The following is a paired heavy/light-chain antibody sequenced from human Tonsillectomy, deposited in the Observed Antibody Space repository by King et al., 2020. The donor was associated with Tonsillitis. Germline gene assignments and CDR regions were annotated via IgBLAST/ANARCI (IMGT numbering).Heavy chain of an antibody. J-gene: IGHJ4*02. CDR1: GGSISSSSYY. V-gene: IGHV4-39*01. Sequence: QLQLQESGPGLVKPSETLSLPCTVSGGSISSSSYYWGWIRQPPGKGLEWIGSIYYSGSTFYNPSLKSRVTISVDMSKNQFSLQLTSVTAADTAVYYCAIIAALSPHVDYWGQGTLVTVSS. CDR3: AIIAALSPHVDY. D-gene: IGHD6-6*01. CDR2: IYYSGST.
Light chain of an antibody. Sequence: QSALTQPASVSGSPGQSITISCTGTSSDVGGYNYVSWYQHHPGKAPPLMIYDVSNRPSGLSNRFSGSKSGNTASLTVSGLQAEDEADYYCSSYAGSNNFVFGGGTKLTVL. V-gene: IGLV2-14*01. CDR1: SSDVGGYNY. CDR3: SSYAGSNNFV. J-gene: IGLJ2*01. CDR2: DVS.